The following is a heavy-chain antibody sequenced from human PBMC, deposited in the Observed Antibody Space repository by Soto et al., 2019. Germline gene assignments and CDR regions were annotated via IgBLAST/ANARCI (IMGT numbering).Heavy chain of an antibody. CDR2: ISSNGGST. Sequence: PGGSLRLSCSASGFTFSSYAMHWVRQAPGKGLEYVSAISSNGGSTYYADSVKGRFTISRDNSKNTLYLQMSSLRAEDTAVYYCVKASTLRDSSSYYYYYGMGVWGQGTTVTVSS. CDR1: GFTFSSYA. CDR3: VKASTLRDSSSYYYYYGMGV. J-gene: IGHJ6*02. V-gene: IGHV3-64D*06. D-gene: IGHD6-6*01.